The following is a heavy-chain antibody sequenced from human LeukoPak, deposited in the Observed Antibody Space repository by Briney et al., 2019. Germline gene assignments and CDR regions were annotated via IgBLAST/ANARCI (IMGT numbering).Heavy chain of an antibody. V-gene: IGHV3-48*03. CDR3: AKDFSYTL. Sequence: GGSLRLSCAASGFTFSSTDMNWVRQAPGKGLEWLSFILTSESTKYYADSVRGRFTISRANAKSSLYLQMNNLRAEDTAVYYCAKDFSYTLWGQGTLVTVSS. CDR2: ILTSESTK. J-gene: IGHJ4*02. CDR1: GFTFSSTD. D-gene: IGHD1-1*01.